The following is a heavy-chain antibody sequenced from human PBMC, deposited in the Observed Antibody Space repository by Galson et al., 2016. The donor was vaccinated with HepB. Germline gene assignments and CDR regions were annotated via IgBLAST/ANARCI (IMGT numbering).Heavy chain of an antibody. Sequence: CAISGDSVSSNSAAWNWIRQSPSRGLEWLGRTYYRSKWYNDYAVSVKSRITINPDTSKNQFSLQLNSVTAADTAVYYCARRFRYTYGPPYGMDVWGQGTTVTVSS. CDR3: ARRFRYTYGPPYGMDV. V-gene: IGHV6-1*01. D-gene: IGHD5-18*01. J-gene: IGHJ6*02. CDR2: TYYRSKWYN. CDR1: GDSVSSNSAA.